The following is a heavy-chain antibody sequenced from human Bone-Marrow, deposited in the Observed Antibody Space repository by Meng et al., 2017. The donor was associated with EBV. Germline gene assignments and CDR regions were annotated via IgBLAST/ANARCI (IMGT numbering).Heavy chain of an antibody. CDR2: INYSGST. D-gene: IGHD4-17*01. Sequence: QRLAEPCQGLVNPCEPLSLTCLVSGCSIRSRSSYWGWIRQHPGKGLEWIGSINYSGSTYYSPSLKSRVTISVDRSKNQFSLRLTSVTAADTAVYYCARHLTDYGDYVLYWYFDIWGRGTLVTVSS. CDR3: ARHLTDYGDYVLYWYFDI. CDR1: GCSIRSRSSY. V-gene: IGHV4-39*01. J-gene: IGHJ2*01.